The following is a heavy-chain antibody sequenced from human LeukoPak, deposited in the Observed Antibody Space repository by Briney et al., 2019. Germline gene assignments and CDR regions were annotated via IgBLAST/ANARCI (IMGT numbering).Heavy chain of an antibody. V-gene: IGHV1-18*01. CDR2: ISTYPNT. CDR1: VYAFIMFA. Sequence: ASVTVSFKSSVYAFIMFAIAWVRQAPGQGGEGMAWISTYPNTNSPQKFHLRVTLPTHTSTSTAYLELTSLRSDDTAVYYCARCYDFCTGYFDYWGQGTRVTVSS. D-gene: IGHD3-3*01. J-gene: IGHJ4*02. CDR3: ARCYDFCTGYFDY.